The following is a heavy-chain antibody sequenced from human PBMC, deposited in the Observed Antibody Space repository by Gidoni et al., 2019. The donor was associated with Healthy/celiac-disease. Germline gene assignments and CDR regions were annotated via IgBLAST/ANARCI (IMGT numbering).Heavy chain of an antibody. D-gene: IGHD2-2*01. CDR1: GGTFSSYS. Sequence: CKASGGTFSSYSISWVRQAPGQGLEWMGGIIPIFGTANYAQKFQGRVTITADESTSTAYMELSSLRSEDTAVYYCARPQDIVVVPAATRYYYYCMDVWGQGTTVTVSS. CDR3: ARPQDIVVVPAATRYYYYCMDV. V-gene: IGHV1-69*01. J-gene: IGHJ6*02. CDR2: IIPIFGTA.